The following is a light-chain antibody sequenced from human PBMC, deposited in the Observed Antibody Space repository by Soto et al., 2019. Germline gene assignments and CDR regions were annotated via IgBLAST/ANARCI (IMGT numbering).Light chain of an antibody. J-gene: IGLJ1*01. CDR3: CSYTTSDVYV. CDR1: SSDVGAYNY. Sequence: QSALTQPASVSGSPGQSIAISCTGTSSDVGAYNYVSWYQRHPGKAPKLMIYDVSNRPSGVSNRFSGSKSGNTASLTISGLQAEDEADYFCCSYTTSDVYVFGPGTKVTVL. V-gene: IGLV2-14*01. CDR2: DVS.